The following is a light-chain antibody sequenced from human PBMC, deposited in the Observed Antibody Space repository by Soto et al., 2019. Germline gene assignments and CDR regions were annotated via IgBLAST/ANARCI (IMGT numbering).Light chain of an antibody. V-gene: IGLV2-23*01. Sequence: QSALTQPASVSGSPGQSITISCTGTSSDVGSYNLVSWYQQHPGKAPKLMIYEGTRRPSGVSNRFSGSKSGNTASLTIAGLHAEDEADYYCCSYAGSTTYAFGTGTKVTVL. CDR2: EGT. CDR3: CSYAGSTTYA. CDR1: SSDVGSYNL. J-gene: IGLJ1*01.